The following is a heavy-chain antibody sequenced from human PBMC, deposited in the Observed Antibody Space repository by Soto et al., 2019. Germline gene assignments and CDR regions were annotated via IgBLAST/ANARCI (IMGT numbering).Heavy chain of an antibody. CDR1: GFTFSSYA. CDR3: AKVSVTLGYCSSTSCYYFDY. J-gene: IGHJ4*02. V-gene: IGHV3-23*01. CDR2: ISGSGGST. Sequence: GGSLRLSCAASGFTFSSYAMSWVRQAPGKGLEWVSAISGSGGSTYYADSVKGRFTISRDNSKNTLYLQMNSLRADDTAVYYCAKVSVTLGYCSSTSCYYFDYWGQGTLVTVSS. D-gene: IGHD2-2*01.